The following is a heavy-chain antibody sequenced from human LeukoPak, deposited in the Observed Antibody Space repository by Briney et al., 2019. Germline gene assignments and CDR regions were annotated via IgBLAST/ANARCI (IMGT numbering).Heavy chain of an antibody. J-gene: IGHJ6*03. CDR2: IYSGGST. V-gene: IGHV3-53*01. D-gene: IGHD6-6*01. CDR1: GFTVSSNY. Sequence: GGSLRLSCAASGFTVSSNYMSWVRQAPGKGLEWVSVIYSGGSTYYADSVKGRFTISRDNSKNTLYLQMNSLRAEDTAVYYCARVRAARPGTYYYMDVWGKGTTVTVSS. CDR3: ARVRAARPGTYYYMDV.